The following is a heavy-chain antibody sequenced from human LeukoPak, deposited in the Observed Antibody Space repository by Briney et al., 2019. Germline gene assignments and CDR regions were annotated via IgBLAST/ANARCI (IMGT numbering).Heavy chain of an antibody. V-gene: IGHV3-30*03. CDR2: ISYDGSNK. CDR1: GFTFSSYG. Sequence: GGSLRLSCAASGFTFSSYGMHWVRQAPGKGLEWVAVISYDGSNKYYADSVKGRFTISRDNSKNTLYLQMNSLRAEDTAVYYCARDTQPIAAAGTFQYWGQGTLVTVSS. J-gene: IGHJ4*02. CDR3: ARDTQPIAAAGTFQY. D-gene: IGHD6-13*01.